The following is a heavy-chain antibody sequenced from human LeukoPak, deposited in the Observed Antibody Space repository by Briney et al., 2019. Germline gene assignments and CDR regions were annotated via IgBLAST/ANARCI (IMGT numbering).Heavy chain of an antibody. J-gene: IGHJ4*02. CDR2: INPNSGGT. V-gene: IGHV1-2*02. D-gene: IGHD2-2*01. CDR3: ARASIVLVPAANWRVEFDY. Sequence: GASVKVSCKASGYTFTGYYMHWVRQAPGQGLEWMGWINPNSGGTNYAQKFQGRVTMTRDTSISTAYMELSRLRSDDTAVYYCARASIVLVPAANWRVEFDYWGQGTLVTVSS. CDR1: GYTFTGYY.